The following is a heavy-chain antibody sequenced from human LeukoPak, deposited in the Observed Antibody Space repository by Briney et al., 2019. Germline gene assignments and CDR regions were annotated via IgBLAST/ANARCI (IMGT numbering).Heavy chain of an antibody. CDR1: GYTFTGYY. Sequence: ASVKVSCKASGYTFTGYYMHWVRQAPGQGREWMGWINPNSGGTNYAQKFQGRVTMTRDTSISTAYMELSRLRSDDTAVYYCARGITVLSAFDIWGQGTMVTVSS. V-gene: IGHV1-2*02. J-gene: IGHJ3*02. CDR3: ARGITVLSAFDI. CDR2: INPNSGGT. D-gene: IGHD4/OR15-4a*01.